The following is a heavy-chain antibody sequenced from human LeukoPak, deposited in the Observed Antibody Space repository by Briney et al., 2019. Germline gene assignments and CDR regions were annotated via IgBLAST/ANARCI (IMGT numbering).Heavy chain of an antibody. CDR2: INPSGGST. CDR1: GYTFTSYY. D-gene: IGHD6-19*01. CDR3: ARTVAVAESLDY. V-gene: IGHV1-46*01. Sequence: ASVKVSCKASGYTFTSYYMHWVRQAPGQGLEWMGIINPSGGSTSYAQKFQGRVTMTRDTSTSTVYMELSSLRSEDTAVYYRARTVAVAESLDYWGQGTLVTVSS. J-gene: IGHJ4*02.